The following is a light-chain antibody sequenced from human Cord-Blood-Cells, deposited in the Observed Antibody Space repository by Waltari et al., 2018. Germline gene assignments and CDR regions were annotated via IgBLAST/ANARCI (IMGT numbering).Light chain of an antibody. CDR3: QQYNNWPLYT. CDR1: QSVSSN. Sequence: EIVMTQSPATLSVSPGERATLSCRASQSVSSNLAWYQQKPGQAPRLLIYGASTRATGIPDRFSGSGSGTDFTLTISSLQSEDFAVYYCQQYNNWPLYTFGQVTKLEIK. CDR2: GAS. J-gene: IGKJ2*01. V-gene: IGKV3-15*01.